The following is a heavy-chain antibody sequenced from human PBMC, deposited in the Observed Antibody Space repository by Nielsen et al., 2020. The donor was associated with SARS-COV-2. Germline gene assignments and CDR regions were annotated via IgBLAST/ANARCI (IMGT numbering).Heavy chain of an antibody. CDR3: ATARGSRYYGSGSLNGMDV. CDR1: GYTFTSYY. CDR2: INPSGGST. V-gene: IGHV1-46*01. D-gene: IGHD3-10*01. Sequence: ASVKVSCKASGYTFTSYYMHWVRQAPGQGFEWMGIINPSGGSTSYAQKFQGRVTMTRDTSTSTVYMELSSLRSEDTAVYYCATARGSRYYGSGSLNGMDVWGQGTTVTVSS. J-gene: IGHJ6*02.